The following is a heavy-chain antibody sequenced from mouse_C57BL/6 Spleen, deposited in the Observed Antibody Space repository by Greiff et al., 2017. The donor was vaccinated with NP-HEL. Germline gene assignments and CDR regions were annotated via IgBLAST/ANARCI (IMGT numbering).Heavy chain of an antibody. J-gene: IGHJ1*03. Sequence: VQLQQSGPELVKPGASVKISCKASGYAFSSSWMNWVKQRPGKGLEWIGRIYPGDGDTNYNGKFKGKATLTADKSSSTAYMQLSSLTSEDSAVYFCARETTVVATLYWYFDVWGTGTTVTVSS. V-gene: IGHV1-82*01. CDR1: GYAFSSSW. CDR2: IYPGDGDT. CDR3: ARETTVVATLYWYFDV. D-gene: IGHD1-1*01.